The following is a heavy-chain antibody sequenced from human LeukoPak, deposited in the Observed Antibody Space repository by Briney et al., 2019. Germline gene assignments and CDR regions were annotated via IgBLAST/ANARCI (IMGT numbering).Heavy chain of an antibody. Sequence: GESLKISCQGSGYSFTSYWISWVRQMHGKGLEWMGRIDPSDSYTNYSPSFQGHVTISADKSISTAYLQWSSLKASDTAMYYCARPAAGGDDYWGQGTLVTVSS. CDR1: GYSFTSYW. CDR3: ARPAAGGDDY. D-gene: IGHD6-13*01. CDR2: IDPSDSYT. V-gene: IGHV5-10-1*01. J-gene: IGHJ4*02.